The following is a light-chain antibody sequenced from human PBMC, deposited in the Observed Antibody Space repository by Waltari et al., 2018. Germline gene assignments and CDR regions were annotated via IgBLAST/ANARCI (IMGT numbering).Light chain of an antibody. CDR3: QQYGSSPWT. CDR2: GAS. Sequence: EIVLTQSPGTLSLSPGARATLSCRASQSVSSSYLAWYQQKPGQAPRLLIYGASSRATGIPDRFSGSGSGTDFTLTISRLEPEDFAVYYCQQYGSSPWTFGQGTKAEIK. J-gene: IGKJ1*01. CDR1: QSVSSSY. V-gene: IGKV3-20*01.